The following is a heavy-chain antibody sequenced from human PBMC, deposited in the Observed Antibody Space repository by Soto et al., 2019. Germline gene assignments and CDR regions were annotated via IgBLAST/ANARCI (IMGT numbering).Heavy chain of an antibody. CDR2: IKQDGSEK. CDR3: ARDALGYCTNGVCYPVPY. Sequence: LRLSCAASGFTFSSYWMSWVRQAPGKGLEWVANIKQDGSEKYYVDSVKGRFTISRDNAKNSLYLQMNSLRAEDTAVYYCARDALGYCTNGVCYPVPYWGQGTLVTVSS. V-gene: IGHV3-7*01. CDR1: GFTFSSYW. J-gene: IGHJ4*02. D-gene: IGHD2-8*01.